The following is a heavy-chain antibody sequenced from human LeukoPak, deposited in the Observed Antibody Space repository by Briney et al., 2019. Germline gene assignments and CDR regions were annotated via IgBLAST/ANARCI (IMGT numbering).Heavy chain of an antibody. V-gene: IGHV3-30*04. CDR2: ISFDGSKK. J-gene: IGHJ4*02. CDR1: GFFFSDYT. Sequence: PGRSLRLSCAASGFFFSDYTLHWVRQAPGKGLEWVAVISFDGSKKFYADSVKGRFTISRDNSKNTLYLQMNSLRAEDTAVYYCAKSGYNRFDYWGQGTLVTVSS. D-gene: IGHD5-24*01. CDR3: AKSGYNRFDY.